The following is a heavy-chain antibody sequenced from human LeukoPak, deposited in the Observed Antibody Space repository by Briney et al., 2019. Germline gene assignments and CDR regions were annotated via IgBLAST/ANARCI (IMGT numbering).Heavy chain of an antibody. V-gene: IGHV3-43*02. CDR2: ISGVGGIT. D-gene: IGHD6-19*01. CDR1: GFILYDDT. Sequence: GGALRLSCAASGFILYDDTMYWVRQAPGKGLEGVSLISGVGGITYYAASVKGRFTISRDNSKNSLFLQMNSLRTEDTALYYCAKDILSEQWHDAFDIWGQGTMVTVSS. CDR3: AKDILSEQWHDAFDI. J-gene: IGHJ3*02.